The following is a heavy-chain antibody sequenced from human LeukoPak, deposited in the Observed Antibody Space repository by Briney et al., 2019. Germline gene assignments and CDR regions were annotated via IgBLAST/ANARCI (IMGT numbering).Heavy chain of an antibody. Sequence: PSETLSLTCAGYGGSFSGYYWSWIRPPPGKGLEWIVGINHSGSTNYNPSLNSRVTISVDTSKNHCTLELSSVPAADTAVYYCARGPYYDILTGYYPRGGRPSRGAFDIWGQGTMVTDPS. CDR3: ARGPYYDILTGYYPRGGRPSRGAFDI. CDR1: GGSFSGYY. V-gene: IGHV4-34*01. D-gene: IGHD3-9*01. J-gene: IGHJ3*02. CDR2: INHSGST.